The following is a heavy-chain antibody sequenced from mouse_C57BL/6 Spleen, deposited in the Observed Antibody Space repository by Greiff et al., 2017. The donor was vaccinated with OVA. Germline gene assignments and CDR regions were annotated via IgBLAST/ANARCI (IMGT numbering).Heavy chain of an antibody. Sequence: ESGPGLVKPSQSLSLTCSVTGYSITSGYYWNWIRQFPGNKLEWMGYISYDGSNNYNPSLKNRISITRDTSKNKFFLKLNSVTTEDTATYYCTRGGIYDGYYVPFSYWGQGTLVTVST. CDR1: GYSITSGYY. V-gene: IGHV3-6*01. J-gene: IGHJ3*01. CDR3: TRGGIYDGYYVPFSY. D-gene: IGHD2-3*01. CDR2: ISYDGSN.